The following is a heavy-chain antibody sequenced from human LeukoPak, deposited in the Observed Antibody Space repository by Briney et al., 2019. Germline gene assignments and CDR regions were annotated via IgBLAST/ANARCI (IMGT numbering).Heavy chain of an antibody. CDR1: GYTVITND. CDR3: ARGVEPLAANTLAY. J-gene: IGHJ4*02. D-gene: IGHD1-14*01. V-gene: IGHV3-53*01. CDR2: LYSDGNT. Sequence: GGSLRLSCAASGYTVITNDMTWVRQAPGKGLEWVSVLYSDGNTKYADSVQGRFTISRDNSQNTLYLEMNSLRPCDTTVYYCARGVEPLAANTLAYWGQGTLVTVSS.